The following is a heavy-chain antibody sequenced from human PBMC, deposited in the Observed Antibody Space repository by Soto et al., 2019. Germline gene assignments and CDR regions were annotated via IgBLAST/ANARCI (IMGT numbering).Heavy chain of an antibody. Sequence: GESLKISCKGSGYSFTSYWISWVRQMPGKGLEWMGRIDPSDSYTNYSPSFQGQVTISADKSISTAYLQWSSLKASDTAMYYCARHPYGDSDRMDVWGQGTTVTVS. CDR1: GYSFTSYW. CDR3: ARHPYGDSDRMDV. D-gene: IGHD4-17*01. J-gene: IGHJ6*02. V-gene: IGHV5-10-1*04. CDR2: IDPSDSYT.